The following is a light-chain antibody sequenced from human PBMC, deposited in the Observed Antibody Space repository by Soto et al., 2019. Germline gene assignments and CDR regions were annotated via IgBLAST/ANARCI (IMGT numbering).Light chain of an antibody. CDR1: SSDVGSYNI. V-gene: IGLV2-23*01. Sequence: QFALTQPASVSGSLGQSITISCTGTSSDVGSYNIVSWYQQHPGKVPKLIIYEGSSRPSGVSNRFSGSKSGNTAALTISGLQAEDEADYYCCSYAGSSNWVFGGGTKLTVL. CDR3: CSYAGSSNWV. J-gene: IGLJ3*02. CDR2: EGS.